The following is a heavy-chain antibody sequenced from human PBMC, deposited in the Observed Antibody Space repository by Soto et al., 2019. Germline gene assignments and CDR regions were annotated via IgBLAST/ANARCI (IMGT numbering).Heavy chain of an antibody. CDR1: GFSLRTSGMR. Sequence: SGPTLVNPTQTLTLTCTFSGFSLRTSGMRVSWLRQSPGKALEWLARIDWDDDKFYGPSLKTRLTISKDTSKNQVVLTMTNMDPVDTATYYCERNAMVRPQYFDFWGQGSLVTVSS. D-gene: IGHD3-10*01. CDR2: IDWDDDK. V-gene: IGHV2-70*04. CDR3: ERNAMVRPQYFDF. J-gene: IGHJ4*02.